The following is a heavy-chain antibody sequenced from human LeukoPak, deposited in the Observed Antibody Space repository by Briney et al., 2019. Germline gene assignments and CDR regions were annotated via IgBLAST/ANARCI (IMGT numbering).Heavy chain of an antibody. J-gene: IGHJ4*02. CDR1: GFTFSSYA. V-gene: IGHV3-30-3*01. CDR3: AKDSISIYSSSWYGSFDY. Sequence: GRSLRLSCAASGFTFSSYAMHWVRQAPGKGLEWVAVISYDGSNKYYADSVKGRFTISRDNSKNTLYLQMNSLRAEDTAVYYCAKDSISIYSSSWYGSFDYWGQGTLVTVSS. CDR2: ISYDGSNK. D-gene: IGHD6-13*01.